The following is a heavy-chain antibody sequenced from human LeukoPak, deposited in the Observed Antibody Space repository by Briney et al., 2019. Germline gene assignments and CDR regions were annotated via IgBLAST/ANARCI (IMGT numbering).Heavy chain of an antibody. CDR2: INHSGST. V-gene: IGHV4-34*01. CDR3: ARRRVRGVIYGYFDY. J-gene: IGHJ4*02. D-gene: IGHD3-10*01. Sequence: SETLSLTCAVYGGSFSGYYWSWIRQPPGKGLEWIGEINHSGSTNYNPSLKSRVTISVDTSKNQFSLKLSSVTAADTAVYYCARRRVRGVIYGYFDYWGQGTLVTVSS. CDR1: GGSFSGYY.